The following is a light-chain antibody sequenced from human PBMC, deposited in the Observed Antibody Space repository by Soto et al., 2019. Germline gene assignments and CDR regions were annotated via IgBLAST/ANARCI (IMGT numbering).Light chain of an antibody. Sequence: EIVLTQSPGTLSLSPGERATLSCRASQSVSSSYLAWYQQKPGQAPRLLIYGASSRATGIPDRFSGSGSGTDFKLTISRLEPEDFAVYYCQQYGSSPLYTVGQGPKLDI. CDR3: QQYGSSPLYT. J-gene: IGKJ2*01. V-gene: IGKV3-20*01. CDR2: GAS. CDR1: QSVSSSY.